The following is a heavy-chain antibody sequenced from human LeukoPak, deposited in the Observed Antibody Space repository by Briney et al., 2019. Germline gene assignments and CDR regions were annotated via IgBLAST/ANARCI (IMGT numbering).Heavy chain of an antibody. V-gene: IGHV3-23*01. J-gene: IGHJ4*02. D-gene: IGHD6-19*01. CDR1: GFTFSTYA. Sequence: GGSLRLSCAASGFTFSTYAMGWVRQAPGKGLEWVSAISTSGSSTYYADSVKGRFTISRDNSKNTLYLQMNSLRAEDTAIYYCAKDRYSGGCYGEWGRGTLVTVSS. CDR2: ISTSGSST. CDR3: AKDRYSGGCYGE.